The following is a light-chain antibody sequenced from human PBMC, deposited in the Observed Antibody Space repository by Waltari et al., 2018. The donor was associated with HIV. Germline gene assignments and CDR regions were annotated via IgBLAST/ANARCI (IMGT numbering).Light chain of an antibody. CDR1: RDVTNF. CDR3: QQSDSYPLT. J-gene: IGKJ5*01. V-gene: IGKV1-9*01. Sequence: DIQLTQSPSFLSASVGDRVSITCRASRDVTNFLAWYQKKPRTAPKLLIYGASTLQSGVPSRFGGSGSGTQFTLTINSLQPDDFATYYCQQSDSYPLTFGQGTRLEMK. CDR2: GAS.